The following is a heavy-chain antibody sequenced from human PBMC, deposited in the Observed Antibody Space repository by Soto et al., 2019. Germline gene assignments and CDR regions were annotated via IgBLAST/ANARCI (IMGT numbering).Heavy chain of an antibody. CDR3: ARFYYDSSGYLPSPYYYYYGMDV. Sequence: PGGSLRLSCAASGFAFSSYWMSWVRQAPGKGLEWVANIKQDGSEKYYVDSVKSRFTISRDNAKNSLYLQMNSLRAEDTAVYYCARFYYDSSGYLPSPYYYYYGMDVWGQGT. CDR1: GFAFSSYW. CDR2: IKQDGSEK. V-gene: IGHV3-7*04. D-gene: IGHD3-22*01. J-gene: IGHJ6*02.